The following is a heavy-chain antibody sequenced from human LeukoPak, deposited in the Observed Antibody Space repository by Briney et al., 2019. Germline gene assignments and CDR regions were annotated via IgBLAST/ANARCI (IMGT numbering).Heavy chain of an antibody. CDR3: ASLGAVAGTEFAMKVDY. D-gene: IGHD6-19*01. CDR2: INSDGSST. J-gene: IGHJ4*02. V-gene: IGHV3-74*01. Sequence: GGSLRLPCAASGFTFSSYWMHWVRQAPGKGLVWVSRINSDGSSTSYADSVKGRFTISRDNAKNTLYLQMNSLRAEDTAVYYCASLGAVAGTEFAMKVDYWGQGTLVTVSS. CDR1: GFTFSSYW.